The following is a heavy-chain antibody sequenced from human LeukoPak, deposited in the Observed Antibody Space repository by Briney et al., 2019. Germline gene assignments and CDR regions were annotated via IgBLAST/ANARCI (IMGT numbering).Heavy chain of an antibody. CDR2: ISSNGGST. V-gene: IGHV3-64D*06. J-gene: IGHJ4*02. CDR1: GFTFSSYA. Sequence: GGTLKLSSPAPGFTFSSYALHCVRQAPGEGLKYVPPISSNGGSTYYAGSVNGRFTISRDNSKNTLYLQMSSLRAEDTAVYYCVNGLRGDYHYFDYWGQGTLVTVSS. D-gene: IGHD4-17*01. CDR3: VNGLRGDYHYFDY.